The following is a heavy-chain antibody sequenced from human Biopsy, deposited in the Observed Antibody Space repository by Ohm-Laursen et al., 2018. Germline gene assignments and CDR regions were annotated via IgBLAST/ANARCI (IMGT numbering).Heavy chain of an antibody. Sequence: SETLSLTCTVSGDSINSSYWSWIRQPPGKGLVWIGFISNSGNTNYNPSLKSRVTISVDTSKNQISLKLGSVTVADTAVFYCARRGSGGRSFDYWGQGSLVTVSS. CDR1: GDSINSSY. D-gene: IGHD2-15*01. V-gene: IGHV4-59*08. CDR3: ARRGSGGRSFDY. CDR2: ISNSGNT. J-gene: IGHJ4*02.